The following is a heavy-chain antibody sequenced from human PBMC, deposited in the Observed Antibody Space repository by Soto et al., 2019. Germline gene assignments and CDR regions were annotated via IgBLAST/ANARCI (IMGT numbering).Heavy chain of an antibody. CDR1: GGTFSSYT. Sequence: ASVKVSCKASGGTFSSYTISWVRQAPGKGLEWVANIKQDGSEQFYVDSVKGRFTISRDNAKNSLYLQMNSLRAEDTAVYYCARQAVWGQGTTVTVSS. CDR3: ARQAV. CDR2: IKQDGSEQ. J-gene: IGHJ6*02. V-gene: IGHV3-7*05.